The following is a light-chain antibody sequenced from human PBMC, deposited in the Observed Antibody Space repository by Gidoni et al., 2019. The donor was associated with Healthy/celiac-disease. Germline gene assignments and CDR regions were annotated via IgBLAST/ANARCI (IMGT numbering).Light chain of an antibody. CDR2: RNN. Sequence: QSVLTQPPSASGSPGQRVTIACSGSSSNIRSNYVYLYQQLPGKAPKLRIYRNNQRPSGFPDRLSGSKSGTAASLSISGLRSEDDADYYCAAWDDSLSGHVVFGGGTKLTVL. CDR3: AAWDDSLSGHVV. CDR1: SSNIRSNY. J-gene: IGLJ2*01. V-gene: IGLV1-47*01.